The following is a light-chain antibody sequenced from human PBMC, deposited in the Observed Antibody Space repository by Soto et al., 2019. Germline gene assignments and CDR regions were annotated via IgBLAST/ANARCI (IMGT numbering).Light chain of an antibody. Sequence: QSALTQPASVSGSPGQSITISCTGTSSDVGGYNYVSWYQQHPGKAPKLMIYEVRNRPSGLSNRFSGSKSGNTASLTISWLQDEDEDDYYCSSYTSSSTQVFGAGTKLTVL. J-gene: IGLJ1*01. CDR3: SSYTSSSTQV. V-gene: IGLV2-14*01. CDR2: EVR. CDR1: SSDVGGYNY.